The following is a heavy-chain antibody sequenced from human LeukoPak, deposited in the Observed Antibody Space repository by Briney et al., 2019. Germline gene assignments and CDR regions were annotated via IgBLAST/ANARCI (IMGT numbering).Heavy chain of an antibody. CDR3: ARDLAFSRLDY. CDR2: VNPDGIKR. CDR1: GFTFSNAW. V-gene: IGHV3-7*01. D-gene: IGHD2/OR15-2a*01. J-gene: IGHJ4*02. Sequence: PGGSLRLSCAASGFTFSNAWMSWVRQAPGKGLEWVASVNPDGIKRYSADSVKGRFTISRDNARNSLYLQMDSLRVEDTAFYYCARDLAFSRLDYWGQGVLVTVSS.